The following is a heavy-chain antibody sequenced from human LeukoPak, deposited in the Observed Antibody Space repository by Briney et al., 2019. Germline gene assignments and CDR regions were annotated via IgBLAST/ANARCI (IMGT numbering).Heavy chain of an antibody. CDR2: ILYDGSNR. CDR3: AKDRIAAALALFDY. Sequence: GGSLRLSCAASGFTFSSYGMHWVRQAPGKGLEWVALILYDGSNRYYADSVKGRFTISRDNSKNTLYLQMNSLRAEDTAVYYCAKDRIAAALALFDYWGQGTLVTVSS. J-gene: IGHJ4*02. D-gene: IGHD6-13*01. V-gene: IGHV3-30*18. CDR1: GFTFSSYG.